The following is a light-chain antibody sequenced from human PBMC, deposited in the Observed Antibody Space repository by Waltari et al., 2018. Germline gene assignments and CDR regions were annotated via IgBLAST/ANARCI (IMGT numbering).Light chain of an antibody. J-gene: IGLJ3*02. CDR3: QVWDDTTNSGV. CDR1: NIESKS. Sequence: YVLTQPPSVSVAPGKTATLTCGGENIESKSVNWYQQKPGQAPVLVLFYDTDRPSGIPDRFSGSNSGNTATLTISCVEAGDEADYHCQVWDDTTNSGVFGGGTRLTVL. CDR2: YDT. V-gene: IGLV3-21*04.